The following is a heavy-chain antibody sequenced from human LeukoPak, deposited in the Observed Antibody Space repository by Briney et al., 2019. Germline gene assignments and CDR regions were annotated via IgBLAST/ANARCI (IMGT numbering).Heavy chain of an antibody. CDR1: GYTFTGYY. CDR3: ARDSSSGWYRLGY. V-gene: IGHV1-18*04. CDR2: ISAYNGNT. Sequence: GASVKVSCKASGYTFTGYYMHWVRQAPGQGLEWMGWISAYNGNTNYAQKLQGRVTMTTDTSTSTAYMELRSLRSDDTAVYYCARDSSSGWYRLGYWGQGTLVTVSS. D-gene: IGHD6-19*01. J-gene: IGHJ4*02.